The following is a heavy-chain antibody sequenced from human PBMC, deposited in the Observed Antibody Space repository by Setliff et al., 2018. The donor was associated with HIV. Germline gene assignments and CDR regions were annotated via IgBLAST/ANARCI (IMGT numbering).Heavy chain of an antibody. D-gene: IGHD3-10*01. CDR3: ARGLNYYGSGSYLPLGY. Sequence: KTSETLSLTCAVYGGSFNDYYWTWIRQPPGKGLEWIGEIDHSGSTKYHASLKSRVTISIDTSKNQISLKLSSVTAADMAVYYCARGLNYYGSGSYLPLGYWGQGTLVTVS. CDR2: IDHSGST. V-gene: IGHV4-34*01. J-gene: IGHJ4*02. CDR1: GGSFNDYY.